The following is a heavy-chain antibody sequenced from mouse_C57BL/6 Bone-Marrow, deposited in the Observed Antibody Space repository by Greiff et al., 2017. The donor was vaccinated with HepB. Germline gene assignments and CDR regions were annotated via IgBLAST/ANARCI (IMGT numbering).Heavy chain of an antibody. J-gene: IGHJ2*01. Sequence: VQLQQSGAELVRPGASVKLSCTASGFNIKDDYMHWVKQRPEQGLEWIGWIDPENGDTEYASKFQGKATITADTSSNTAYLQLSSLTSEDTAVYYCTATGVADFDYWGQGTTLTVSS. D-gene: IGHD1-1*02. CDR2: IDPENGDT. CDR3: TATGVADFDY. CDR1: GFNIKDDY. V-gene: IGHV14-4*01.